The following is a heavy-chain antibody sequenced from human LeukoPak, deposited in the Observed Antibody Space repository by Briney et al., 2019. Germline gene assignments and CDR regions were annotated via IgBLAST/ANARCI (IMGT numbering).Heavy chain of an antibody. V-gene: IGHV4-59*08. CDR3: ARGGGCSGGSCYLFDY. Sequence: PSETLSLTCTVSGGSMSSYHWSWIRQSPGKGLELIGYFYNSGSTNYNPSLKSRVTILVDTSRNQFSLRLSSVTAADTAVYYCARGGGCSGGSCYLFDYWGQGTLVTVSS. CDR1: GGSMSSYH. CDR2: FYNSGST. J-gene: IGHJ4*02. D-gene: IGHD2-15*01.